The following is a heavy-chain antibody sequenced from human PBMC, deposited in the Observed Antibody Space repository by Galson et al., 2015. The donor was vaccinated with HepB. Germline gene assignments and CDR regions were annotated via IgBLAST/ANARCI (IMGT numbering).Heavy chain of an antibody. D-gene: IGHD6-19*01. Sequence: SVKVSCKASGGTFSRYAISWVRQAPGQGLEWMGGIIPIFGTANYAQKFQGRVTITADESTSTAYMELSSLRSEDTAVYYCAREIAVAGPNWFDPWAQGTLVAVSS. CDR1: GGTFSRYA. CDR3: AREIAVAGPNWFDP. CDR2: IIPIFGTA. J-gene: IGHJ5*02. V-gene: IGHV1-69*13.